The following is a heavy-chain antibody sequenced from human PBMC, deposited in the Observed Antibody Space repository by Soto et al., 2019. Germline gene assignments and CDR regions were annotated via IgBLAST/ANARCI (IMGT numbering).Heavy chain of an antibody. CDR3: AANHPLDYYDSSGYYYYGMDV. J-gene: IGHJ6*02. CDR2: IYPGDSDT. Sequence: PGESLKISCKGSGYTFTSYWIAWVRQMPGKGLEWMGIIYPGDSDTRYSPSFQGQVTISADKSISTAYLQWSSLKASDTAMYYCAANHPLDYYDSSGYYYYGMDVWGQGTTVTVSS. V-gene: IGHV5-51*01. CDR1: GYTFTSYW. D-gene: IGHD3-22*01.